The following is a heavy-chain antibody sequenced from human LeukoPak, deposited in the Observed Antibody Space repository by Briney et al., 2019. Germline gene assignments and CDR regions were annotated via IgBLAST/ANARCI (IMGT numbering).Heavy chain of an antibody. CDR2: IYHTGTT. CDR1: GGLISRIEYY. D-gene: IGHD1-26*01. Sequence: KASQTLSLTCTVSGGLISRIEYYWSWIRQSPVKGLEWLGHIYHTGTTLYSPHLNNRLTISADSSRNQFSLTLNSVSAADTAVYYCASVSVWELATHPGGSFDFWGRGILVTVSS. CDR3: ASVSVWELATHPGGSFDF. J-gene: IGHJ4*02. V-gene: IGHV4-30-4*01.